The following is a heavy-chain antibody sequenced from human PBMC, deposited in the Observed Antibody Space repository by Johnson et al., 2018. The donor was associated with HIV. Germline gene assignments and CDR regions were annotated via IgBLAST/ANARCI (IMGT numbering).Heavy chain of an antibody. Sequence: VQLVESGGGVVRPGGSLRLSCAASGFTVSSNYMKWVRQAPGKGLEWVSVIYSGGSTYYADSVKGRFTISRDNSKNTVYLQMHSLRAEDTAVYYCARVGQLARTHAFDILGQGTMVTVSS. D-gene: IGHD6-13*01. V-gene: IGHV3-66*02. CDR1: GFTVSSNY. J-gene: IGHJ3*02. CDR2: IYSGGST. CDR3: ARVGQLARTHAFDI.